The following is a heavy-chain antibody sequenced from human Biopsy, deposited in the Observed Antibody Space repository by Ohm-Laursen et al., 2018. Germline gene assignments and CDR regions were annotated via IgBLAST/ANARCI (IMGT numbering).Heavy chain of an antibody. Sequence: SDTLSLTWTVSGGSISNNNYYWGWIRQPPGKGLEWIGSIFYRGSTHYKPSLKSRVNISVDTSKNQFSLKLNYLTAADTAVYYCARDYDTSGYYYVSWGQGTLVTVSS. CDR1: GGSISNNNYY. CDR2: IFYRGST. D-gene: IGHD3-22*01. J-gene: IGHJ5*02. V-gene: IGHV4-39*01. CDR3: ARDYDTSGYYYVS.